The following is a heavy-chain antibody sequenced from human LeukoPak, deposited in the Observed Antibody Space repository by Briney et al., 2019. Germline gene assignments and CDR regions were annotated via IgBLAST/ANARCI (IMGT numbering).Heavy chain of an antibody. V-gene: IGHV1-69*04. Sequence: SVKVSCKASGGTFSSYTISWVRQAPGQGLEWMGRIIPILGIANYAQKFQGRVTITADKSTSTAYMELSSLRSEDTAVYYCARDKSRVSGSLDYWGQGTLVTVSS. CDR1: GGTFSSYT. J-gene: IGHJ4*02. D-gene: IGHD1-26*01. CDR2: IIPILGIA. CDR3: ARDKSRVSGSLDY.